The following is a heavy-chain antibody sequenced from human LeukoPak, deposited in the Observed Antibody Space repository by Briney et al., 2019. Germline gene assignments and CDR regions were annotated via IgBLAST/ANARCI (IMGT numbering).Heavy chain of an antibody. CDR1: GGSISSYY. D-gene: IGHD3-9*01. CDR3: ARGDYDILTGYYDFAYLGPNWFDP. CDR2: IYTSGST. J-gene: IGHJ5*02. Sequence: PSETLSLTCTVSGGSISSYYWSWIRQPAGKGLEWIGRIYTSGSTNYNPSLKSRVTMSVDTSKNQFSLKLSSVTAADTAVYYCARGDYDILTGYYDFAYLGPNWFDPWGQGTLVTVSS. V-gene: IGHV4-4*07.